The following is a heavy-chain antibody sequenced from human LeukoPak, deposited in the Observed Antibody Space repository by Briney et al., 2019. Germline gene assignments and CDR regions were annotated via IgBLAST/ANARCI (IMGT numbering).Heavy chain of an antibody. CDR1: GGSVSSGYYY. CDR2: RYYGGST. V-gene: IGHV4-61*01. Sequence: ASETLSLTCAVSGGSVSSGYYYWSWIRQPPGRGLEWIVYRYYGGSTSYNPSLKSRVTISLDTSKNQFSLKLSSVTAADTAIYYCARDSPNWGGRAFDIWGQGTMVIVSS. CDR3: ARDSPNWGGRAFDI. J-gene: IGHJ3*02. D-gene: IGHD7-27*01.